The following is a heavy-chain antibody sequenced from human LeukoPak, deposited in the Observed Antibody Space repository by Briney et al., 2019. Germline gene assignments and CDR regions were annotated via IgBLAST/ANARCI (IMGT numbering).Heavy chain of an antibody. D-gene: IGHD3-22*01. J-gene: IGHJ4*02. CDR2: ISSSSSYI. CDR3: ANSVRRYDSSGYST. CDR1: GFTFSSYS. V-gene: IGHV3-21*01. Sequence: NPGGSLRLSCAASGFTFSSYSMNWLRQAPGKGLEWVSSISSSSSYIYYADSVKGRFTISRDNAKNSLYLQMNSRRAEDTAVYYCANSVRRYDSSGYSTWGQETLVTVSS.